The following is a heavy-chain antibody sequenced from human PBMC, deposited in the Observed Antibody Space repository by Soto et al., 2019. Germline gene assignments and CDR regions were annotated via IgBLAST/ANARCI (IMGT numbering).Heavy chain of an antibody. J-gene: IGHJ4*02. CDR2: ISAHNGNT. V-gene: IGHV1-18*01. Sequence: QVHLVQSGAEVKKPGASVKVSCKGSGYAFTTYCITWVRQAPGQGLEWMGWISAHNGNTNYAQKLQGRVTVTRDTSTSTAYMELRSLRSDDTAVYYCARGRYGYYWGQGAMFIVSS. CDR3: ARGRYGYY. CDR1: GYAFTTYC. D-gene: IGHD1-1*01.